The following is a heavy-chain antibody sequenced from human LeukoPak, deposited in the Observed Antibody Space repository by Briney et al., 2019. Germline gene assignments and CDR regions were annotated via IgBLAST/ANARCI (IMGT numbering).Heavy chain of an antibody. D-gene: IGHD3-10*01. V-gene: IGHV3-7*03. J-gene: IGHJ4*02. CDR2: IKQDGSEK. CDR1: GFTFSSYR. CDR3: ARDKAGWFGEFDY. Sequence: GGSLRLSCAASGFTFSSYRMSWVRQAPGKGLEWVANIKQDGSEKYYVDSVKGRFTISRDNAKNSLYLQMNSLRVEDTAVYYCARDKAGWFGEFDYWGQGTLVTVSS.